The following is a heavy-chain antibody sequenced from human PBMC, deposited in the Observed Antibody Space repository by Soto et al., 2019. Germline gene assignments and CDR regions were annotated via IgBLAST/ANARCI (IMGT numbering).Heavy chain of an antibody. CDR1: GGSFSGYY. Sequence: PSETLSLTCAVYGGSFSGYYWSWIRQPPGKGLEWIGEINHSGSTNYNPSLKSRVTISVDTSKNQFSLKLSSVTAADTAVYYCARDPAAAGWFDPWGQGTLVTVSS. CDR2: INHSGST. V-gene: IGHV4-34*01. CDR3: ARDPAAAGWFDP. J-gene: IGHJ5*02. D-gene: IGHD6-13*01.